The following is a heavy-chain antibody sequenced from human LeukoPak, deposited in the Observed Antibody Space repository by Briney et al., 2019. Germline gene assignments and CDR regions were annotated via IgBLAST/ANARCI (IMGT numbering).Heavy chain of an antibody. CDR2: IRSKTHGGTT. CDR1: GFTFGDYA. CDR3: TRGGIPETNWSGYFIDY. J-gene: IGHJ4*02. V-gene: IGHV3-49*04. D-gene: IGHD3-3*01. Sequence: GGSLRLSCTTSGFTFGDYAMSWVRQAPGKGLEWVGFIRSKTHGGTTEYAASVKGRFTISRDDSKSIAYLQKNSLKTEDTAVYYCTRGGIPETNWSGYFIDYWGQGTLVTVSS.